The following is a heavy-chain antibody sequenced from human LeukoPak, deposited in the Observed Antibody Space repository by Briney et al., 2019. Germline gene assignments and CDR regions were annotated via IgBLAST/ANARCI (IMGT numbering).Heavy chain of an antibody. CDR3: ARVGAGEEYGAFDI. J-gene: IGHJ3*02. CDR2: ISNNGGST. CDR1: GFSLSGYG. V-gene: IGHV3-64*04. Sequence: GGSLRLSCVASGFSLSGYGMYWVRQAPGKGLEYVSAISNNGGSTYYADSVKGRFTISRDNAKNSLYLQMNSLRAEDTAVYYCARVGAGEEYGAFDIWGQGTMVTVSS. D-gene: IGHD7-27*01.